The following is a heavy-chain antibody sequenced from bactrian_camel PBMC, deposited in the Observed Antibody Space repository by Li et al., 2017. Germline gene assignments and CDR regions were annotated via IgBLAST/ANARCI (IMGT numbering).Heavy chain of an antibody. CDR1: GFAFRSHV. D-gene: IGHD4*01. CDR3: AGEGEEGDFEDCRGLSGIPGLGV. J-gene: IGHJ4*01. V-gene: IGHV3S40*01. CDR2: INTGGSST. Sequence: VQLVESGGGLVQPGGSLGLSCAASGFAFRSHVMTWVRQAPGKGLEWVSRINTGGSSTYYADSVKGRFTISKDSAKNTLSLQMNSLKPEDTAMYYCAGEGEEGDFEDCRGLSGIPGLGVWGPGTQVTV.